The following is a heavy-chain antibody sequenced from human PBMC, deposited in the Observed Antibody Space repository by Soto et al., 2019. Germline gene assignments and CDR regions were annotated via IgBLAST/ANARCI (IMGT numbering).Heavy chain of an antibody. CDR2: INHSGST. CDR3: ASPGGSGYYYGGSFDY. J-gene: IGHJ4*02. Sequence: SETLSLTCAVYGGSFSGYYWSWIRQPPGKGLEWIGEINHSGSTNYNPSLKSPVTISVDTSKNQFSLKLSSVTAADTAVYYCASPGGSGYYYGGSFDYWGQGTLVTVSS. V-gene: IGHV4-34*01. CDR1: GGSFSGYY. D-gene: IGHD3-22*01.